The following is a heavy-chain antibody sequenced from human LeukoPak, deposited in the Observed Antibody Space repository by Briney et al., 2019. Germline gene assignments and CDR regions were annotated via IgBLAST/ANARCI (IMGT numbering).Heavy chain of an antibody. CDR2: IYPGDSDT. CDR1: GYSFTTYL. D-gene: IGHD3-22*01. J-gene: IGHJ4*02. V-gene: IGHV5-51*01. Sequence: GESLKISCKGSGYSFTTYLIGWVRQMPGKGLEWMGIIYPGDSDTRYSPSFQGQVTISADKSISTAYLQWSSLKASDTAMYYCARQSGDYYDSSGEYYFDYWGQGTLVTVSS. CDR3: ARQSGDYYDSSGEYYFDY.